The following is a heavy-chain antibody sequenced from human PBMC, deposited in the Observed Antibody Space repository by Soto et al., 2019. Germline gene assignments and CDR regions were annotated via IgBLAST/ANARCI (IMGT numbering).Heavy chain of an antibody. Sequence: SETLSLTCTVSGGSLSSYYWTWIRQPPGKGLEWIGYVYYSGSTYYNPSLKSRVTISVDTSKNQFSLKLSSVTAADTAVYYCAGIYSGSPGGTLRYWGQGTLVTVSS. CDR3: AGIYSGSPGGTLRY. CDR1: GGSLSSYY. D-gene: IGHD1-26*01. J-gene: IGHJ4*02. CDR2: VYYSGST. V-gene: IGHV4-59*12.